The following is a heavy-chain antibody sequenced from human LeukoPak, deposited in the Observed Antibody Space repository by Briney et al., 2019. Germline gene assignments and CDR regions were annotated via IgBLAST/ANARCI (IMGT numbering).Heavy chain of an antibody. CDR1: GFTVSSNY. CDR2: IYSGGST. V-gene: IGHV3-66*01. J-gene: IGHJ4*02. D-gene: IGHD3-16*01. Sequence: GGSLRLSCAASGFTVSSNYMSWVRQAPGKGLERVSVIYSGGSTYYADSVKGRFTISRDNSKNTLYLQMNSLRAEDTAVYYCAGTYGDPYYFDYWGQGTLVTVSS. CDR3: AGTYGDPYYFDY.